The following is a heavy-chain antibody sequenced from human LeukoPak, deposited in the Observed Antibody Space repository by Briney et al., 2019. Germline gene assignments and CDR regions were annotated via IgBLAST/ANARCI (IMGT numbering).Heavy chain of an antibody. D-gene: IGHD6-13*01. J-gene: IGHJ3*02. V-gene: IGHV4-59*01. CDR2: IYYSGST. CDR3: ARSHSSSWNDAFDI. Sequence: PSETLSLTCTVSGGSISSYYWSWIRQPPGKGLEWIGYIYYSGSTNYNPSLKSRVTISVDTSKKQFSLRLSSVTAADTAVYYCARSHSSSWNDAFDIWGQGTMVTVSS. CDR1: GGSISSYY.